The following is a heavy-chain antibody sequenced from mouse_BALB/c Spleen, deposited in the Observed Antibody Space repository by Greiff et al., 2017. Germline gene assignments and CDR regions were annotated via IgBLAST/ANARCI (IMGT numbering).Heavy chain of an antibody. CDR3: ARHGGFDY. CDR1: GFTFSSYA. Sequence: EVMLVESGGGLVKPGGSLKLSCAASGFTFSSYAMSWVRQTPEKRLEWVATISSGGSYTYYPDSVKGRFTISRDNAKNTLYLQMSSLRSEDTAMYYCARHGGFDYWGQGTTLTVSS. J-gene: IGHJ2*01. V-gene: IGHV5-9-3*01. CDR2: ISSGGSYT.